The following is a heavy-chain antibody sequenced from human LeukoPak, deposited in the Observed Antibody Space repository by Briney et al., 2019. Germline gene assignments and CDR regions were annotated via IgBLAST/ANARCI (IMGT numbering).Heavy chain of an antibody. Sequence: GESLKISCKGSGFTFITSWNAWVRQMPAKGLEWMGIIYPGDSDIRYSPSFQGQVTISDDKSISIAYLQWSSLKASDTAMYYCARGGSYYDTVDYWGQGTLVTVSS. D-gene: IGHD1-26*01. CDR2: IYPGDSDI. CDR3: ARGGSYYDTVDY. CDR1: GFTFITSW. V-gene: IGHV5-51*01. J-gene: IGHJ4*02.